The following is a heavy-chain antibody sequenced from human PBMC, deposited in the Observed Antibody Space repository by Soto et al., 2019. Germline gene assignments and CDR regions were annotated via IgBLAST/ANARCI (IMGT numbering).Heavy chain of an antibody. J-gene: IGHJ4*02. CDR2: IYYSGST. D-gene: IGHD3-3*01. CDR3: ARTFYDFWSGYPKWYFDY. Sequence: PSETLSLTCTVSGGSISSGGYYWSWIRQHPGKGLEWIGYIYYSGSTYYNPSLKSRVTISVDTSKNQFSLKLSSVTAADTAVYYCARTFYDFWSGYPKWYFDYWGQGTLVTVSS. CDR1: GGSISSGGYY. V-gene: IGHV4-31*03.